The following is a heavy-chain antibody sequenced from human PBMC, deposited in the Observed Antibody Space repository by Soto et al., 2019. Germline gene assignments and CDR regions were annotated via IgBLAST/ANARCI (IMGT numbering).Heavy chain of an antibody. CDR1: GLTFSDCL. J-gene: IGHJ6*02. CDR2: RSSIGSSI. CDR3: ARVRFGEWGYAMDV. D-gene: IGHD3-10*01. V-gene: IGHV3-11*01. Sequence: QVQLVESGGGLVKPGGPLRLSWSAAGLTFSDCLMILIRQAPGTGLEWVSYRSSIGSSINSEGSVKGRCTISRDNAKNSLYLQMNSMRAEDKAMYDCARVRFGEWGYAMDVWGQGTKVTVSS.